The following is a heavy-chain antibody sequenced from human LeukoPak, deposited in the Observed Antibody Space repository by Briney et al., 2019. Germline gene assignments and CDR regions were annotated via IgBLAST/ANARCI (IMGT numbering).Heavy chain of an antibody. J-gene: IGHJ4*02. Sequence: ASVKVSCKASGGTFSSYAISWVRQAPGQGLEWMGGIIPIFGTANYAQKFQGRVTITADESTSTAYMELSSLRSEDTAVYYCARCPLDQRIRGSIDYWGQGTLVTVSS. CDR3: ARCPLDQRIRGSIDY. D-gene: IGHD1-14*01. CDR1: GGTFSSYA. CDR2: IIPIFGTA. V-gene: IGHV1-69*13.